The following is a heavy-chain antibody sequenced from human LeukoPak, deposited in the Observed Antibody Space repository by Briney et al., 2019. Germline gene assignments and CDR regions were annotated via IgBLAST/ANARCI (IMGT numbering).Heavy chain of an antibody. D-gene: IGHD6-19*01. Sequence: PGGSLRLSCAASGFTFSSYGMHWVRQAPGKGLEWVVVIWYDGSNKYYADSVKGRFTISRDNSKNTLYLQMNSLRAEDTAVYYCARESSSGWYPYYYYGMDVWGQGTTVTVSS. CDR2: IWYDGSNK. J-gene: IGHJ6*02. V-gene: IGHV3-33*01. CDR1: GFTFSSYG. CDR3: ARESSSGWYPYYYYGMDV.